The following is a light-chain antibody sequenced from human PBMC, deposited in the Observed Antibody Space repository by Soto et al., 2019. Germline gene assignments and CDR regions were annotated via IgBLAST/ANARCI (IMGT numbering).Light chain of an antibody. Sequence: DIQMTQSPSTLSASVGDRVTITCRASQSVSNWLAWYQQKPGKAPKLLIYDASSMDSGIPSRFRGSGSGTEFTLATSSLQPDDFATYYCQVYNSYFGPGTKVDI. J-gene: IGKJ3*01. CDR3: QVYNSY. CDR2: DAS. CDR1: QSVSNW. V-gene: IGKV1-5*01.